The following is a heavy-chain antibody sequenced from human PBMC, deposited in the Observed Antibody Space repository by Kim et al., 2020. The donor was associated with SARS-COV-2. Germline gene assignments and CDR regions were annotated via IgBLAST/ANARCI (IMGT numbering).Heavy chain of an antibody. V-gene: IGHV3-43*01. CDR3: AKDSVVGASAVLFYHGMDV. CDR1: GFSLGHYT. D-gene: IGHD2-15*01. Sequence: GGSLRLSCIASGFSLGHYTMHWVRQGPGKGLEWLSRITWDGENTYYADSAKGRFTISRDDSENSLYLQMTDLRVEDTALYYCAKDSVVGASAVLFYHGMDVWGQGTTVTVSS. CDR2: ITWDGENT. J-gene: IGHJ6*02.